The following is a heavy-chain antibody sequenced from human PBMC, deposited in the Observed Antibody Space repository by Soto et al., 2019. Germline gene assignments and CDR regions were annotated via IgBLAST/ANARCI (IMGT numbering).Heavy chain of an antibody. Sequence: QVLLMQSGAEVKKPGSSVKVSCTSSGVPFSSYGINWVRQVPGQGLEWLGGIIPLFGTPSYARKFQDRLTISADESTTTAYMELSSLTSEDTAMYFCARDGTIQMANFDFWGQGTLVTVSS. J-gene: IGHJ4*02. D-gene: IGHD1-1*01. CDR2: IIPLFGTP. CDR1: GVPFSSYG. CDR3: ARDGTIQMANFDF. V-gene: IGHV1-69*01.